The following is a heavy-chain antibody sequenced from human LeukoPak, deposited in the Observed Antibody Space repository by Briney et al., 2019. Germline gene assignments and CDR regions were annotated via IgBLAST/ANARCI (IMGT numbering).Heavy chain of an antibody. Sequence: GGSLRLSCAASGFTFSSYWMSWVRQAPGKGLEWVANIKQDGGEKYYVDSVKGRFTISRDNAKTSLYLQMTSLRAEDTAVYYCARDKYFDSTTYYPRFDYWGQGILVTVSS. CDR3: ARDKYFDSTTYYPRFDY. CDR2: IKQDGGEK. D-gene: IGHD3-22*01. J-gene: IGHJ4*02. V-gene: IGHV3-7*04. CDR1: GFTFSSYW.